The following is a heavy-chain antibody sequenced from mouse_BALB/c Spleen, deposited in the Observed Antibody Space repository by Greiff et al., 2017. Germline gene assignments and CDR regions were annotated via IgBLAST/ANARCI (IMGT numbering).Heavy chain of an antibody. CDR1: GYTFTSYW. CDR3: AREARATSWFAY. D-gene: IGHD3-1*01. CDR2: INPSTGYT. J-gene: IGHJ3*01. V-gene: IGHV1-7*01. Sequence: VQLQQSGAELAKPGASVKMSCKASGYTFTSYWMHWVKQRPGQGLEWIGYINPSTGYTEYNQKFKDKATLTADKSPSTAYMQLSSLTSEDSAVYYCAREARATSWFAYWGQGTLVTVSA.